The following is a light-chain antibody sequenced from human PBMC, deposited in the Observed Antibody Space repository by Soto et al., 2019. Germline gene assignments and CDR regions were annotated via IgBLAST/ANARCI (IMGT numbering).Light chain of an antibody. V-gene: IGKV3-20*01. CDR1: ETVDNNF. CDR3: QQYGTSPYT. Sequence: PGERATLSCWTSETVDNNFLGWYQKKPAQAPRLLIYAVASRAAGVPDRFSGSGSGTDFTLTISRLEPEDFAVYYCQQYGTSPYTFGQGTRLEI. CDR2: AVA. J-gene: IGKJ5*01.